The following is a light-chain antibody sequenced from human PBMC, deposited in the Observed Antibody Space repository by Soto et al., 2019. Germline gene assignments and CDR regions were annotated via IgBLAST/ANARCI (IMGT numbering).Light chain of an antibody. CDR3: QQYNNWQWT. V-gene: IGKV3D-15*01. J-gene: IGKJ1*01. CDR2: DAS. Sequence: EIVMTQSPATLSVSAGERATLSCRASQSVSSNLAWYQQKPGQAPRLLIFDASARAVDIPGRFSGSKSGTEFTLTISSLQSEDFAVYYCQQYNNWQWTFGQGTKVDIK. CDR1: QSVSSN.